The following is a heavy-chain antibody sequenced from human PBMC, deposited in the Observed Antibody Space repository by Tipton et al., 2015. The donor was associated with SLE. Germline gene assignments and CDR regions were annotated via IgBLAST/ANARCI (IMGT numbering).Heavy chain of an antibody. V-gene: IGHV4-34*01. CDR3: VRSLPHYYDGSGYFFDS. CDR1: RGSFSGYY. D-gene: IGHD3-22*01. Sequence: AGLVKPSETLSLTCAVYRGSFSGYYWSWIRRPPGKGLEWIGETTHSGKTNYNPSLKSRVTISADTSKNQFSLKLTSVTAADTAVYYCVRSLPHYYDGSGYFFDSWGQGSLVTVSS. CDR2: TTHSGKT. J-gene: IGHJ5*01.